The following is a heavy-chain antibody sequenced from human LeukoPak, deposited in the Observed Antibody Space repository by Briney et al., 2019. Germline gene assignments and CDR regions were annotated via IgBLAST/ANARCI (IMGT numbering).Heavy chain of an antibody. D-gene: IGHD3-9*01. Sequence: SETLSLTCTVSGGSISSYYWSWIRQPAGKGLEWIGRIYTSGSTNYNPSLKSRVTMSVDTSKNQFSLKLSSVTAADTAVYYCAREDYDILTGSYYYYYGMDVWGQGTTVTVSS. CDR3: AREDYDILTGSYYYYYGMDV. J-gene: IGHJ6*02. V-gene: IGHV4-4*07. CDR1: GGSISSYY. CDR2: IYTSGST.